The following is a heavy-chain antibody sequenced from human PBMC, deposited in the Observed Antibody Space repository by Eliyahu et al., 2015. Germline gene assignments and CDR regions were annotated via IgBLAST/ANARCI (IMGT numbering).Heavy chain of an antibody. J-gene: IGHJ4*02. CDR2: ISWNSGSI. CDR3: AKGGWDANFDY. Sequence: EVQLVESGGGLVQPGRSLRLSCAAXGFTFDDYAMHWVRQAPGKGLEWVSGISWNSGSIGYADSVKGRFTIXRDNAKNSLYLQMNSLRAEDTALYYCAKGGWDANFDYWGQGTLVTVSS. D-gene: IGHD1-26*01. CDR1: GFTFDDYA. V-gene: IGHV3-9*01.